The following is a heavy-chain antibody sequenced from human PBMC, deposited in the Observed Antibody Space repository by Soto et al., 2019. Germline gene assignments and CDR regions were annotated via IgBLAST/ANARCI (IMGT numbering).Heavy chain of an antibody. Sequence: EVHLVESGGGLVQPGGSLRLSCAASGFTFSSYDMHWVRQATGKGLEWVSAIGTAGDTYYPGSVKGRFTISRENAKNSLYLKMNRLRAGDTAVYYCARDLLSGRVRGVIPPPPLMDVWGQGTTVTVSS. CDR1: GFTFSSYD. CDR3: ARDLLSGRVRGVIPPPPLMDV. J-gene: IGHJ6*02. V-gene: IGHV3-13*01. D-gene: IGHD3-10*01. CDR2: IGTAGDT.